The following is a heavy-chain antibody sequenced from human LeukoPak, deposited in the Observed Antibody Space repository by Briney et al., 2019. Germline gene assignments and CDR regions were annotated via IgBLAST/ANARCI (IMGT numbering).Heavy chain of an antibody. V-gene: IGHV3-23*01. CDR3: AKDAVDASGRTNAFDV. J-gene: IGHJ3*01. CDR2: ISGGADHT. Sequence: GGSLRLSCAASGFTFSSYAMNWVRQAPGKGLEWVSAISGGADHTYYADSVRGRFTISRDNSQNFLYLQMNYLRAEDTALYYCAKDAVDASGRTNAFDVWGQGAMVTVSS. D-gene: IGHD3-10*01. CDR1: GFTFSSYA.